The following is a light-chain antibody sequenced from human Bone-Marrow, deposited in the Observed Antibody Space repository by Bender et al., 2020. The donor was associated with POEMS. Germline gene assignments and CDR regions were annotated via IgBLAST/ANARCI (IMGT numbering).Light chain of an antibody. V-gene: IGLV2-14*03. CDR2: DVT. J-gene: IGLJ1*01. CDR1: SSDVGGYGF. Sequence: QSALTQPASVSGSPGQSITISCTGTSSDVGGYGFVSWYQQHPGKAPKLMIYDVTNRPSGVSNRFSGSKSGNTASLTISGLQPEDEADYYCCSHAGSYTYVFGTGTKVTVL. CDR3: CSHAGSYTYV.